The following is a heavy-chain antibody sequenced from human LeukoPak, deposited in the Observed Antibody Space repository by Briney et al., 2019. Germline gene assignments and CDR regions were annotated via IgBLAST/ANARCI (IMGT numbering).Heavy chain of an antibody. J-gene: IGHJ3*02. CDR1: GFTFSNYW. D-gene: IGHD3-10*01. CDR2: ISWNSGSI. Sequence: GGSLRLSCAGSGFTFSNYWMHWVRQAPGKGLEWVSGISWNSGSIGYADSVKGRFTISRDNAKNSLYLQMNSLRAEDTALYYCAKDLVEGSGSYYLGAFDIWGQGTMVTVSS. V-gene: IGHV3-9*01. CDR3: AKDLVEGSGSYYLGAFDI.